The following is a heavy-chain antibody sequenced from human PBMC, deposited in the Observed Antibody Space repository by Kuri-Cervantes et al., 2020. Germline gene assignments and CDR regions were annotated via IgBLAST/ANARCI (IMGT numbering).Heavy chain of an antibody. CDR3: ARDVQMVASGSWGDAFDT. D-gene: IGHD6-13*01. CDR2: INPNSGGT. Sequence: ASVKVSCKASGYTFTGYYLHWVRQAPDQGLEWMGWINPNSGGTNYAQKFQGWVTMTRDTSISTAYMELSRLRSDDTAVYYCARDVQMVASGSWGDAFDTWGQGTMVTVSS. J-gene: IGHJ3*02. V-gene: IGHV1-2*04. CDR1: GYTFTGYY.